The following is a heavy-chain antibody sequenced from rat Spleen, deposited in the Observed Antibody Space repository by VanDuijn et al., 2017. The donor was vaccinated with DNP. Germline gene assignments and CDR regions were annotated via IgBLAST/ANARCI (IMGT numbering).Heavy chain of an antibody. CDR2: ISSGGST. D-gene: IGHD1-2*01. V-gene: IGHV2-6*01. Sequence: QVQLKESGPGLVQPSQTLSLTCTVSGFSLTSYTVSWVRQPPGKGLEWIATISSGGSTYYNSGLKSRLRISRDTSKSQVFLHMNSLQTEDSAIYYCTRDYYRRYIYHWAMDAWGQGTSVTVSS. J-gene: IGHJ4*01. CDR3: TRDYYRRYIYHWAMDA. CDR1: GFSLTSYT.